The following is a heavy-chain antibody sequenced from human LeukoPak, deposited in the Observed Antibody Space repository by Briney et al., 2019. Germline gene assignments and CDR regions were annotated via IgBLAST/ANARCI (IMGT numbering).Heavy chain of an antibody. CDR3: ARDKMATNDY. V-gene: IGHV1-69*04. J-gene: IGHJ4*02. Sequence: SVKVSCKASGGTFSSYAISWVRQAPGQGLEWMGRIIPILGIANYAQKLQGRVTMTTDTSTSTAYMELRSLRSDDTAVYYCARDKMATNDYWGQGTLVTVSS. D-gene: IGHD5-12*01. CDR2: IIPILGIA. CDR1: GGTFSSYA.